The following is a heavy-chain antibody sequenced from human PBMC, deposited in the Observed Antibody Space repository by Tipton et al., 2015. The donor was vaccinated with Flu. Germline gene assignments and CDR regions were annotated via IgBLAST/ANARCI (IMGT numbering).Heavy chain of an antibody. CDR3: ARDQGFGGGLAYDYYAMDV. Sequence: TLSLTCAVTGGSISSGGAYWTWIRQVPGKGLEYIGGIYYSGGTYYNPSLESRLTISVDSSQNHFSLTLKSVTAADTAVYYCARDQGFGGGLAYDYYAMDVWGQGTTVTVSS. V-gene: IGHV4-31*11. CDR2: IYYSGGT. CDR1: GGSISSGGAY. D-gene: IGHD6-19*01. J-gene: IGHJ6*02.